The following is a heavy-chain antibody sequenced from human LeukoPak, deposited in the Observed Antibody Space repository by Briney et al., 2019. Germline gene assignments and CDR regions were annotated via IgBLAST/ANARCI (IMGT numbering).Heavy chain of an antibody. CDR1: EFSFENYA. J-gene: IGHJ6*04. D-gene: IGHD3-10*02. V-gene: IGHV3-48*03. Sequence: GGSLRLSCKASEFSFENYAMNWVRQAPGKGLEWVSYISSSGSTIYYADSVKGRFTISRDNAKNSLYLQMNSLRAEDTAVYYCAELGITMIGGVWGKGTTVTISS. CDR3: AELGITMIGGV. CDR2: ISSSGSTI.